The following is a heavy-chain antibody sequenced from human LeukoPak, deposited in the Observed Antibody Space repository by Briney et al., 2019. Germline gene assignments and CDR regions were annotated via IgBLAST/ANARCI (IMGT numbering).Heavy chain of an antibody. CDR3: ARDRGVDYCSGGSCSHYYYYMDV. V-gene: IGHV1-2*02. CDR1: GYTFTGYY. CDR2: INPNSGGT. J-gene: IGHJ6*03. D-gene: IGHD2-15*01. Sequence: ASVKVSCKASGYTFTGYYMHWVRQAPGQGLEWMGWINPNSGGTNYAQKFQGRVTMTRDTSISTAYMELSRLRSDDRAVDYCARDRGVDYCSGGSCSHYYYYMDVWGKGTTVTISS.